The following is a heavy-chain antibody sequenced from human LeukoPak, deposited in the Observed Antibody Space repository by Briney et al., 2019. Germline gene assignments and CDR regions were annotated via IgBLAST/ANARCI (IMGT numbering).Heavy chain of an antibody. J-gene: IGHJ4*02. D-gene: IGHD3-3*01. CDR2: SRSTAHGGTT. CDR3: TRAASDSWSGLFYYFDY. CDR1: GFTLGDYA. V-gene: IGHV3-49*03. Sequence: QAGGSLRLSCTTSGFTLGDYAMNWFRQAPGKGLEWLGMSRSTAHGGTTEYAASMKGRFTISRDDSKNIVYLLVNSLRSEDTAVYFCTRAASDSWSGLFYYFDYWGQGTLVTVSS.